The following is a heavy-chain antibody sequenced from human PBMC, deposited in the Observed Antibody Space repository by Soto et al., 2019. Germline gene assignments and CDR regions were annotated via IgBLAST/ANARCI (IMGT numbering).Heavy chain of an antibody. CDR1: GGTFSSYA. V-gene: IGHV1-69*13. J-gene: IGHJ6*02. D-gene: IGHD3-10*01. CDR3: AREDYYGSGSARYYYGMDV. Sequence: SVKVSCKASGGTFSSYAISWVRQAPGQGLEWMGGIIPIFGTANYAQKFQGGVTITADESTSTAYMELSSLRSEDTAVYYCAREDYYGSGSARYYYGMDVWGQGTTVTV. CDR2: IIPIFGTA.